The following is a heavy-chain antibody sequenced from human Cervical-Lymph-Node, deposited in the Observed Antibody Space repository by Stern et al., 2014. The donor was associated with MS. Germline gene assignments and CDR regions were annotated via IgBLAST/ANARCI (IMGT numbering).Heavy chain of an antibody. J-gene: IGHJ3*02. CDR1: GYTFTSFY. D-gene: IGHD4-17*01. V-gene: IGHV1-46*03. CDR3: TRGFTYGKWAFDI. Sequence: QVQLVQSGAEVKKPGASVTVSCKASGYTFTSFYFHWVRQTPGQGLEWMGVISASGGATAYAQKFQDRVTMTRDTSTSTVYMDLGSLRSDDTALYFCTRGFTYGKWAFDIWGQGTMVTVSS. CDR2: ISASGGAT.